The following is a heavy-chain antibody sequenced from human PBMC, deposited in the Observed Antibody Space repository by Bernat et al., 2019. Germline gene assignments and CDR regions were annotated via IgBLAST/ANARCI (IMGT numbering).Heavy chain of an antibody. J-gene: IGHJ4*02. CDR2: INAGNGNT. CDR1: GYTLSSYA. Sequence: QVQLVQSGAEVMKPGASVKVSCKASGYTLSSYAMYWVRQAPGQGLEWMGGINAGNGNTKYSQKFQGRVTITRDTSASTVYMELSSLRSEDTAVYYCAREGNGGNGGHTGAFDYWGQGTLVTVSS. CDR3: AREGNGGNGGHTGAFDY. D-gene: IGHD4-23*01. V-gene: IGHV1-3*01.